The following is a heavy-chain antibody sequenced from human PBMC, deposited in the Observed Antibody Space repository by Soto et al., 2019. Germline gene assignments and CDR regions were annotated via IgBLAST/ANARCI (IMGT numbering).Heavy chain of an antibody. V-gene: IGHV1-2*02. CDR2: INPNSGGT. CDR3: ARGSRTWRVPSNGMDV. J-gene: IGHJ6*02. CDR1: GYTFTGYY. Sequence: ASVKVSCKASGYTFTGYYMHWVRQAPGQGLEWMGWINPNSGGTNYAQKFQGRVTMTRDTSISTAYMELSRLRSDDTAVYYCARGSRTWRVPSNGMDVWGQGTTVTVSS. D-gene: IGHD6-19*01.